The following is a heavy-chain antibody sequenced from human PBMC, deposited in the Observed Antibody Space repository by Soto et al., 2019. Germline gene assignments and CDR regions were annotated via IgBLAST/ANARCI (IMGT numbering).Heavy chain of an antibody. Sequence: SDTLRLTSAVYGGFFSVYYWSWVRQPPGQGLGWIGEINHSATTNYNPSLKSRVTRSVDTSKNQFSLKLSSVTAADTAVYYCARAGKRISIAVAGVNWFDPWGQGTLVT. CDR1: GGFFSVYY. CDR2: INHSATT. CDR3: ARAGKRISIAVAGVNWFDP. D-gene: IGHD6-19*01. V-gene: IGHV4-34*01. J-gene: IGHJ5*02.